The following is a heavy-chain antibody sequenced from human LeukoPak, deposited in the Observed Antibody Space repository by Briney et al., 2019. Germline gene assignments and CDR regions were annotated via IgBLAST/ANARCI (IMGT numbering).Heavy chain of an antibody. CDR2: FDPEDGET. J-gene: IGHJ4*02. CDR1: GYTLTELS. Sequence: GASVKVSCKVSGYTLTELSMHWVRQAPGKGLEWMGGFDPEDGETIYAQKFQGRVTMTEDTSTDTAYMELSSLRSEDTAVYYCATYPLGNYYDSSGLDYWGQGTLVTVSS. V-gene: IGHV1-24*01. CDR3: ATYPLGNYYDSSGLDY. D-gene: IGHD3-22*01.